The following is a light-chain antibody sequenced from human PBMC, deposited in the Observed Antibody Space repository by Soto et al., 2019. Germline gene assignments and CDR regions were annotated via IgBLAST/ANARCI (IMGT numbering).Light chain of an antibody. Sequence: IMMTQSPATLSVSPGQRATLSCRASQSISSNLAWYPQRPGQAPRLLIYVASNRATGVPDRFSGSGSGTDFVLTISSLQSEDFAIYYCQQYNKWLLFTLGPGTREDI. CDR1: QSISSN. CDR2: VAS. CDR3: QQYNKWLLFT. J-gene: IGKJ3*01. V-gene: IGKV3-15*01.